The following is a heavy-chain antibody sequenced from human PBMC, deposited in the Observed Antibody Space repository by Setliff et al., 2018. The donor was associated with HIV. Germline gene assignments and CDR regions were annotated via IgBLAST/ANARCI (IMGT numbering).Heavy chain of an antibody. V-gene: IGHV4-61*02. CDR3: ARGSYYDSSGHTLVDFQH. Sequence: SETLSLTCTVSGGSISSGSNYWSWIRQPAGKGLEWIGRIYTSGSTNYSPSLKSRVTILVDTSKNQFSLKLSSVTAADTAVYYCARGSYYDSSGHTLVDFQHWGQGTLVTVSS. CDR1: GGSISSGSNY. CDR2: IYTSGST. J-gene: IGHJ1*01. D-gene: IGHD3-22*01.